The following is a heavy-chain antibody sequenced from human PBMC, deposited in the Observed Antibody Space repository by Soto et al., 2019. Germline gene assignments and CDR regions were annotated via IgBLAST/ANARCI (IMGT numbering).Heavy chain of an antibody. CDR1: GFTFSNQV. D-gene: IGHD4-17*01. V-gene: IGHV3-48*01. J-gene: IGHJ4*02. Sequence: EEQLVDSGGGLVQPGGSLRLSCAASGFTFSNQVMNLVRQAPGRGLEWVSSINRDYNTYYADSVRGRFTISRDNAKDSLYLHMNSLRADDTAVYYCVNGDYYVGQGTLVTVSS. CDR3: VNGDYY. CDR2: INRDYNT.